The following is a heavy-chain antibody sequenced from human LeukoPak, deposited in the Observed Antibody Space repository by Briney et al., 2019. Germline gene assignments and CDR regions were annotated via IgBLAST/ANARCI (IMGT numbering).Heavy chain of an antibody. J-gene: IGHJ4*02. CDR1: GGTFSSYA. CDR3: ARKDHDSSGYYYYY. V-gene: IGHV1-69*05. D-gene: IGHD3-22*01. CDR2: IIPIFGTA. Sequence: SVKVSCKASGGTFSSYAISWVRQAPGQGFEWMGRIIPIFGTANYAQKFQGRVTITTDESTSTAYMELSSLRSEDTAVYYCARKDHDSSGYYYYYWGQGTLVTVSS.